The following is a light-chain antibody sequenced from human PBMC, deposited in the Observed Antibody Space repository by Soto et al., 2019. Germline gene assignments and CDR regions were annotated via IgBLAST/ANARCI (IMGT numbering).Light chain of an antibody. J-gene: IGKJ1*01. CDR1: QGISIW. Sequence: DIQMTQSPSSVSACVGDRVTITCRASQGISIWLAWYQQKPGRAPKLLIYAASSLQSGVPSRFSGSGSVKNFDQTIISIQAEDSPSYYSQLPNSLPRTFAQGTKVDIK. CDR3: QLPNSLPRT. CDR2: AAS. V-gene: IGKV1-12*01.